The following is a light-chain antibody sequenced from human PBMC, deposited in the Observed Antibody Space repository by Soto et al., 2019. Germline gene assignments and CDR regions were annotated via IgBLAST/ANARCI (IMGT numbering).Light chain of an antibody. Sequence: EIVMTQSPATLSVSLGDRATLSCRASQSVTTYLAWYQQKPGQAPRLLIYGASTRATGIPARFSGSVSETDFTLTISSLQSEDFAFYYCQQYNSWPPSYTLGQGTKLEIK. CDR3: QQYNSWPPSYT. V-gene: IGKV3-15*01. CDR1: QSVTTY. CDR2: GAS. J-gene: IGKJ2*01.